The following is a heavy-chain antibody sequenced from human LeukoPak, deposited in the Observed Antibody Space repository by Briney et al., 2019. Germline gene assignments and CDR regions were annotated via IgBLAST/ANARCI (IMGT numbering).Heavy chain of an antibody. Sequence: GASVKVSCTASGYTFTSYDINWVRQATGQGLGWMGWTNPNSGYTGYAQKFQGRVTITRNTAISTAYMELSSLRSEDTAVYYCARVAGSIDYWGQGTLVTVSS. CDR1: GYTFTSYD. CDR3: ARVAGSIDY. V-gene: IGHV1-8*03. D-gene: IGHD6-19*01. J-gene: IGHJ4*02. CDR2: TNPNSGYT.